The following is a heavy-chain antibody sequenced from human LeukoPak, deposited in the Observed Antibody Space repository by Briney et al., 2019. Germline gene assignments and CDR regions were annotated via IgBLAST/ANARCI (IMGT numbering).Heavy chain of an antibody. V-gene: IGHV3-23*01. CDR3: AKWGDYDILTGYYVSDF. CDR1: GFIFRNYA. Sequence: PGGSLRLSCAASGFIFRNYAMSWVRQAPGKGLEWVSAITGSGDTTYYADSVKGRFTLSRDNSKNTLYVEMNTLRAEDTAVYYCAKWGDYDILTGYYVSDFWGQGTLVTVSS. J-gene: IGHJ4*02. CDR2: ITGSGDTT. D-gene: IGHD3-9*01.